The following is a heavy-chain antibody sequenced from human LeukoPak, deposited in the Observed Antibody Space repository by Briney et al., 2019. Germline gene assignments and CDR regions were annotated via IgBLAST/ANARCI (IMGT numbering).Heavy chain of an antibody. CDR2: IYYSGST. Sequence: SETLSLTCTVSGGSISSYYWSWIRQPPGKGLEWIGHIYYSGSTNYNPSLKSRVTISVDTSKNQFSLKLSSVTAADTAVYYCARDQGTMVRGVTYYYYGMDVWGQGTTVTVSS. J-gene: IGHJ6*02. CDR3: ARDQGTMVRGVTYYYYGMDV. CDR1: GGSISSYY. V-gene: IGHV4-59*01. D-gene: IGHD3-10*01.